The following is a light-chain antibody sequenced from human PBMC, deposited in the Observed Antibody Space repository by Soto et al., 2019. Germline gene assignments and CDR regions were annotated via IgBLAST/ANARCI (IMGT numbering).Light chain of an antibody. J-gene: IGKJ5*01. CDR1: QSLLDSDGDTY. Sequence: DIVMTQTPLSSPVTLGQPASISCRSSQSLLDSDGDTYLSWLKQRPGQPPRLLIYKTSSRFSGVPDRFSGSGAGTEFTLKISRVEVEAVGVYYCMQATQFPHTFGQGT. CDR3: MQATQFPHT. V-gene: IGKV2-24*01. CDR2: KTS.